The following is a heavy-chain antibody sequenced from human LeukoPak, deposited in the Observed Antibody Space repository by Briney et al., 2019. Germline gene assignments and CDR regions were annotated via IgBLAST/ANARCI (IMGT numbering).Heavy chain of an antibody. D-gene: IGHD6-6*01. CDR2: ISGSGGST. V-gene: IGHV3-23*01. Sequence: GGSLRLSCAASGFTFSNAWMSWVRQAPGKGLEWVSAISGSGGSTYYADSVKGRFTISRDNSKNTLYLQMNSLRAEDTAVYYCAKDRGAYSSSPGPFDYWGQGTLVTVSS. CDR3: AKDRGAYSSSPGPFDY. CDR1: GFTFSNAW. J-gene: IGHJ4*02.